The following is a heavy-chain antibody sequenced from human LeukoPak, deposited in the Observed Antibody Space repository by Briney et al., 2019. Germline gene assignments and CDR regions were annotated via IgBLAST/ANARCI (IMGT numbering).Heavy chain of an antibody. CDR2: IYYSGST. D-gene: IGHD3-22*01. Sequence: SETLSLTCTVSGGSVSSSSYYWGWIRQPPGKGLEWIGYIYYSGSTNYNPSLKSRVTISVDTSKNQFSLKLSSVTAADTAVYYCARSGYYYDSSGYYPYFDYWGQGTLVTVSS. CDR3: ARSGYYYDSSGYYPYFDY. J-gene: IGHJ4*02. V-gene: IGHV4-61*01. CDR1: GGSVSSSSYY.